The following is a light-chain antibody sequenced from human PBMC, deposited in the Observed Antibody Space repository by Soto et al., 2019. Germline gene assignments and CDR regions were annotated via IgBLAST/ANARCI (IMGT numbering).Light chain of an antibody. CDR3: QQYGSSPWT. Sequence: VLTQSPATLSLSPGERATLSCRASQSVSSNLAWYQQKPGQAPRLLIYGASTRATGIPDRFSGSGSGTDFTLTISRLEPEDFGVYYCQQYGSSPWTFGQGTKVDIK. CDR2: GAS. J-gene: IGKJ1*01. V-gene: IGKV3-20*01. CDR1: QSVSSN.